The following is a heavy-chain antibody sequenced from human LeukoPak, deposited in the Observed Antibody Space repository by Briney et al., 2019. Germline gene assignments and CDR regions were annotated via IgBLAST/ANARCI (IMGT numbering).Heavy chain of an antibody. V-gene: IGHV3-48*03. Sequence: GGSLRLSCAASGFTFSSYEMNWVRQAPGKGLEWVSYISSSGSTIYYADSVKGRFTISRDNAKNSLYLQMNSLRAEDTAVYYCARVRLWSPSGWFDPWGQGTLVTVSS. D-gene: IGHD4/OR15-4a*01. J-gene: IGHJ5*02. CDR1: GFTFSSYE. CDR2: ISSSGSTI. CDR3: ARVRLWSPSGWFDP.